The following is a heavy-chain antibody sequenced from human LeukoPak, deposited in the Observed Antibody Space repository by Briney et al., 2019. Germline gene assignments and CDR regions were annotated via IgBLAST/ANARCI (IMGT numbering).Heavy chain of an antibody. D-gene: IGHD6-19*01. J-gene: IGHJ4*02. CDR2: ISAYNGAT. Sequence: ASVKVSCKASGYTFTSYGITWVRQAPGQGLGWMGWISAYNGATEYAQNLQGGVTMSTDTSTSTAYMELRSLISDDTAVYYCARDIGASAWDRLGYYWGQGTLVTVSS. V-gene: IGHV1-18*04. CDR1: GYTFTSYG. CDR3: ARDIGASAWDRLGYY.